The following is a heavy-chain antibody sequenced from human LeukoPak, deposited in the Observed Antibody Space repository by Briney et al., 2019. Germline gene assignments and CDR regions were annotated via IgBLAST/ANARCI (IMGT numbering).Heavy chain of an antibody. Sequence: ASVKVSCKASGYTFTSYYMHWVRQAPGQGLEWMGIINPSGGSTSYAQKFQDRVTMTRDTSTSTVYMELSSLRSEDTAVYYCARGSITIFGVALGPYMDVWGKGTTVTVSS. V-gene: IGHV1-46*01. CDR3: ARGSITIFGVALGPYMDV. J-gene: IGHJ6*03. D-gene: IGHD3-3*01. CDR1: GYTFTSYY. CDR2: INPSGGST.